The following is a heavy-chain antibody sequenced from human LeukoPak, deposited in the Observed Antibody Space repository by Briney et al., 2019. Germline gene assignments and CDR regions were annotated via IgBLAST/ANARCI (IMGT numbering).Heavy chain of an antibody. V-gene: IGHV3-23*01. CDR1: GFTFSSYG. CDR3: ARQGLRYFDWLSIMGIDY. Sequence: GGSLRLSCAGSGFTFSSYGMSWVRQAPGKGLEWVSAIRGTGTSTYYADSVKGRFTISRDNAKNSLYLQMNSLRAEDTAVYYCARQGLRYFDWLSIMGIDYWGQGTLVTVSS. D-gene: IGHD3-9*01. J-gene: IGHJ4*02. CDR2: IRGTGTST.